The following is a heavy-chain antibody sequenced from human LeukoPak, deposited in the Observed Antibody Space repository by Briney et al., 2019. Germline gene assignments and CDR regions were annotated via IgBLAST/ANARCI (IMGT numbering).Heavy chain of an antibody. D-gene: IGHD3-10*01. Sequence: ASVKVSCKASGYTFTGYYMHWVRQAPGQGLEWMGWINPNSGGTNYAQKFQGRVTMTRDTSISTAYMELSRLRSDDTAVYYCARRMVRGVNVFDYWGQGTLVTVSS. CDR3: ARRMVRGVNVFDY. J-gene: IGHJ4*02. V-gene: IGHV1-2*02. CDR2: INPNSGGT. CDR1: GYTFTGYY.